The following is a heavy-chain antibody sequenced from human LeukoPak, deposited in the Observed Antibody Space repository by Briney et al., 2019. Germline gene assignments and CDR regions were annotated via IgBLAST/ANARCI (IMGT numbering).Heavy chain of an antibody. CDR3: AKPREVVVMDQSFDY. CDR1: GFTFSSYA. J-gene: IGHJ4*02. V-gene: IGHV3-23*01. CDR2: IMGSGGST. D-gene: IGHD3-22*01. Sequence: GSLRLSCAASGFTFSSYAISWVRQAPGKGLEWVSAIMGSGGSTYYANSVKGRFTISRDNSKNTPYLQMNSLRAEDTAVYYCAKPREVVVMDQSFDYWGQGTLVTVSS.